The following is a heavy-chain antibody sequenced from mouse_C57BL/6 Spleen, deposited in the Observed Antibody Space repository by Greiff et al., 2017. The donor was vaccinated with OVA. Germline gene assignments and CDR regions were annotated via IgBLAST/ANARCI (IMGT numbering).Heavy chain of an antibody. V-gene: IGHV2-2*01. CDR3: ARKDYDGSYYYAMDY. Sequence: VQRVESGPGLVQPSQSLSITCTVSGFSLTSYGVHWVRQSPGKGLEWLGVIWSGGSTDYNAAFISRLSISKDNSKSQVCFKMNSLQADDTAIYYCARKDYDGSYYYAMDYWGQGTSVTVSS. CDR1: GFSLTSYG. CDR2: IWSGGST. D-gene: IGHD2-3*01. J-gene: IGHJ4*01.